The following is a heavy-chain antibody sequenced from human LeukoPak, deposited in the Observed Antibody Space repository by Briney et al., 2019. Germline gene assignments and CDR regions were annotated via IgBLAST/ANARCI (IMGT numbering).Heavy chain of an antibody. D-gene: IGHD5-18*01. CDR1: GGSISIYY. J-gene: IGHJ6*04. Sequence: SETLSLTCTVSGGSISIYYWSWIRHPPGKGLEWVGYIYHSGGTNYCPSLKSRVTIPVGTSKHQFSLKLSSVTAADTAVYYCARHRGGYSYNGMDVWGEGTTVTVSS. V-gene: IGHV4-59*08. CDR2: IYHSGGT. CDR3: ARHRGGYSYNGMDV.